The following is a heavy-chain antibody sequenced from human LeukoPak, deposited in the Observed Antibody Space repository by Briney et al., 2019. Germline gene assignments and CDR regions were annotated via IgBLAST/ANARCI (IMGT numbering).Heavy chain of an antibody. CDR3: ARDYSGFDS. J-gene: IGHJ4*02. CDR1: GYTFTDYY. V-gene: IGHV1-2*02. CDR2: ISPDSDVT. Sequence: ASVKVSCKASGYTFTDYYMHWVRQAPGQGLEWMGWISPDSDVTKYARKFQGRVTMTRDASISTAYMELSSLRSDDTAVYYCARDYSGFDSWGQGTLVTVSS. D-gene: IGHD6-13*01.